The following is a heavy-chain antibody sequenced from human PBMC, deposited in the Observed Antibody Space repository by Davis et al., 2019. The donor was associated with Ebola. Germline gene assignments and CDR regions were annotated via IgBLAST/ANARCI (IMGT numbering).Heavy chain of an antibody. CDR2: IYPGDSDA. D-gene: IGHD2-2*01. CDR1: GYSFTSYW. J-gene: IGHJ6*03. CDR3: ARRGVVVVPAAGSLYYYYYMDV. V-gene: IGHV5-51*01. Sequence: GESLKISCKGSGYSFTSYWIGWVRQMPGKGLEWMGIIYPGDSDARYSPSFQGQVTISADKSISTAYLQWSSLKASDTAMYYCARRGVVVVPAAGSLYYYYYMDVWGKGTTVTVSS.